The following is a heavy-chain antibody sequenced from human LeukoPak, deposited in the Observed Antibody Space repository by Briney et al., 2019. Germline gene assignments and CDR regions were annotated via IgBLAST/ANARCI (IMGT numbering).Heavy chain of an antibody. CDR2: IYYSGST. CDR1: GGSISSSSYY. Sequence: SETLSLTCTVSGGSISSSSYYWGWIRQPPGKGLEWIGSIYYSGSTYYNPSLKSRVTISVDTSKNQFSLKLSSVTAADTAVYYCASPYYDFWGGMGWFDPWGQGTLVTVSS. D-gene: IGHD3-3*01. CDR3: ASPYYDFWGGMGWFDP. J-gene: IGHJ5*02. V-gene: IGHV4-39*01.